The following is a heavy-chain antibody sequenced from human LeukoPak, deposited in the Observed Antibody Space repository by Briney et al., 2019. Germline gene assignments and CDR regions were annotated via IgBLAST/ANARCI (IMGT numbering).Heavy chain of an antibody. J-gene: IGHJ4*02. Sequence: KPSETLSLTCTVSGYSISSGYVWGWIRQTPGKGLAWIGSIYNSGSTYYNPSLKSRVTISVDTSKNQFSLKLSSVTAADTAVYYCARQGMVRGVIVSAEFDYWGQGTLVTVSS. CDR3: ARQGMVRGVIVSAEFDY. CDR1: GYSISSGYV. V-gene: IGHV4-38-2*02. CDR2: IYNSGST. D-gene: IGHD3-10*01.